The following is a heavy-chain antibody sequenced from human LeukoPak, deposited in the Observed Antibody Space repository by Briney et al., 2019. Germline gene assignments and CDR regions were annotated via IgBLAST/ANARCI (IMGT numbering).Heavy chain of an antibody. J-gene: IGHJ3*02. D-gene: IGHD4-17*01. CDR2: ISISGSPI. Sequence: PGGSLRLSCAASGFTFSNYEMNWVRQAPGKGVEWVSHISISGSPIYYRDSVKGRFTISRDNAKNSLYLQMNSLRPEDTAVYYCARVEGLRGRAFDIWGQGTMVTVSS. CDR1: GFTFSNYE. CDR3: ARVEGLRGRAFDI. V-gene: IGHV3-48*03.